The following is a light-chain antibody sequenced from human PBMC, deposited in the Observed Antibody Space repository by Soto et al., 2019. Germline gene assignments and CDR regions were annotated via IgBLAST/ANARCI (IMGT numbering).Light chain of an antibody. CDR1: QSVSSSY. Sequence: EIVLTQSPATLSLSPGERATLSCRASQSVSSSYLAWYQQTPGQAPRLLIYGASSRATGIPDRFSGSGSGTDFTLTISRLAPEDFAVYYCQQYGSSPTFGGGTKVEIK. V-gene: IGKV3-20*01. J-gene: IGKJ4*01. CDR3: QQYGSSPT. CDR2: GAS.